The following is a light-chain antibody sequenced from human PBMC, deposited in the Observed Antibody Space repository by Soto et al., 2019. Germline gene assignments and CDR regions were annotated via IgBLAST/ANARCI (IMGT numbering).Light chain of an antibody. V-gene: IGKV3-11*01. Sequence: DIVLTQSPATLSLSSGERATLSCRASQSVSSSLAWYQQKPGQAPRLLIYDASNRASGIPARFSGSGSGTDFTLTISSLEPEDCAIYYCQQRHNWLTFGGGTKVDIK. CDR2: DAS. J-gene: IGKJ4*01. CDR3: QQRHNWLT. CDR1: QSVSSS.